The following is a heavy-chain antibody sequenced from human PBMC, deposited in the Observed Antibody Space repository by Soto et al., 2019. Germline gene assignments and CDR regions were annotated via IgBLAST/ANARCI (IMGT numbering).Heavy chain of an antibody. CDR3: AKDGGPGTTQFGY. J-gene: IGHJ4*02. V-gene: IGHV3-23*01. CDR1: GFTFSSYA. Sequence: EVQLLESGGGLVQPGGSLRLSCAASGFTFSSYAMSWVRQAPGKGLEWVSAISGSGGSTYYADSVKGRFTISRDNYKNTLDVQMNSLRAEDTAVYYCAKDGGPGTTQFGYCGQGTLVTVSS. D-gene: IGHD1-7*01. CDR2: ISGSGGST.